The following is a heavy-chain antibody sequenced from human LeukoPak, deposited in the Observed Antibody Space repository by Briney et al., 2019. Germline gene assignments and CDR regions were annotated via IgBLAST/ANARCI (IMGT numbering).Heavy chain of an antibody. J-gene: IGHJ4*02. V-gene: IGHV4-59*01. CDR3: ARDLHRGWYGFDF. D-gene: IGHD6-19*01. CDR1: GDSISNYY. Sequence: SEALSLTCTVSGDSISNYYWSWIRQPPGKGLEWIGYINYIGNTNYNPSLKSRVTFSVETSKNQFSLKVTSVTAADTAVYYCARDLHRGWYGFDFCGQGTLVTVSP. CDR2: INYIGNT.